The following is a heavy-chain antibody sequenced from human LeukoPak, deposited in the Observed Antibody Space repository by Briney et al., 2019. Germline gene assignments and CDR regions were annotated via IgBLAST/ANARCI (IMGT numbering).Heavy chain of an antibody. CDR3: ARDHASPKDAFDI. J-gene: IGHJ3*02. Sequence: GGSLRLSCAASGFTFGSYSMNWFRQAPAKGLEWVSYISSSSSTIYYADSVKGLFTISRDNAKNSLYLQMNSLRAEDTAVYYCARDHASPKDAFDIWGQGTMVTVSS. CDR1: GFTFGSYS. D-gene: IGHD6-6*01. CDR2: ISSSSSTI. V-gene: IGHV3-48*01.